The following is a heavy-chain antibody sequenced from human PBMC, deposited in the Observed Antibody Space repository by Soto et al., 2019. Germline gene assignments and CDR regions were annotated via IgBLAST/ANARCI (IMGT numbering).Heavy chain of an antibody. J-gene: IGHJ4*02. CDR3: ARGTDSSFDS. Sequence: SQTLSLTCAISGDSVSSNSAAWNWIRQSPARGLEWLGRTYYRSKWYNDYVVSMKSRISINPDTSKNQLSLQLNSVTPEDTAVYYCARGTDSSFDSWGQGSPVTVSS. CDR2: TYYRSKWYN. D-gene: IGHD1-1*01. V-gene: IGHV6-1*01. CDR1: GDSVSSNSAA.